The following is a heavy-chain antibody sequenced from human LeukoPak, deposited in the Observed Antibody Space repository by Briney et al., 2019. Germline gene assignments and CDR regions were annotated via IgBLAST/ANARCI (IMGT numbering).Heavy chain of an antibody. CDR1: GGSISSYY. V-gene: IGHV4-59*01. CDR3: ARESYSYGYDY. Sequence: PSETLSLTCTVSGGSISSYYWSWIRQPPGKGLEWIGYIYYSGGTNYNPSLKSRVTISVDTSKNQFSLNLSSVTAADTAVYYCARESYSYGYDYWGQGTLVTVSS. CDR2: IYYSGGT. J-gene: IGHJ4*02. D-gene: IGHD5-18*01.